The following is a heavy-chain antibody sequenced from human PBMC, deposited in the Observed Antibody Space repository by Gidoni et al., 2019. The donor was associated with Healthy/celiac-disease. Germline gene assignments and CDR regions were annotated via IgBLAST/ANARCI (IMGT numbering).Heavy chain of an antibody. D-gene: IGHD3-16*01. CDR1: GFTFRSYG. V-gene: IGHV3-33*01. Sequence: QVQLVESGGGVVQPGRSLRLSCAASGFTFRSYGMHWVRQAPGKGLEWVAVIWYDGSNKYYADSVKGRFTISRDNSKNTLYLQMNSLRAEDTAVYYCARVAVGGSAFDIWGQGTMVTVSS. J-gene: IGHJ3*02. CDR3: ARVAVGGSAFDI. CDR2: IWYDGSNK.